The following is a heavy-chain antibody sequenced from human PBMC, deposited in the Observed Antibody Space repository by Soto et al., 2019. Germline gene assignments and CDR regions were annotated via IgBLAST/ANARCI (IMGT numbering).Heavy chain of an antibody. CDR2: IDPTDSYT. D-gene: IGHD6-19*01. Sequence: PGESLKISCKGSGYGFTCYLISWVRQMPGKGLEWMGRIDPTDSYTNYSPSFQGHVTISVDKSISTAYLLWSSLKASDTAMYYCARHIAYSSAWYDYWCQGTLVTVSS. CDR1: GYGFTCYL. CDR3: ARHIAYSSAWYDY. V-gene: IGHV5-10-1*01. J-gene: IGHJ4*02.